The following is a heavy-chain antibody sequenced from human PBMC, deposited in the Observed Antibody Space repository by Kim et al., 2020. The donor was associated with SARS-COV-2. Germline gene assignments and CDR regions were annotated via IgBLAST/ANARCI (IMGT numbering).Heavy chain of an antibody. Sequence: SETLSLTCTVSGGSISSYYWSWIRQPPGKGLEWIGYIYYSGSTNYIPSLKSRVTISVDTSKNQFSLKLSSVTAADTAVYYCARHVGLAAAVHYGMDVWGQGTTVTVSS. D-gene: IGHD6-13*01. V-gene: IGHV4-59*08. CDR3: ARHVGLAAAVHYGMDV. J-gene: IGHJ6*02. CDR1: GGSISSYY. CDR2: IYYSGST.